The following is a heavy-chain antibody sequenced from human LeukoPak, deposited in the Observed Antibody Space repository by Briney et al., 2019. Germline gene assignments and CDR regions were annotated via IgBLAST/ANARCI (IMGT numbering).Heavy chain of an antibody. CDR2: IHRNGGST. V-gene: IGHV3-20*01. Sequence: GGSLRLSCAASGFTSDDYCMSWVRQAPGKGLEWVCGIHRNGGSTGYADSVKGRFTISRDNAKNSLYLQMNSLRAEDTALYHCARGNSNFDYWGQGTLVTVSS. J-gene: IGHJ4*02. D-gene: IGHD1-7*01. CDR1: GFTSDDYC. CDR3: ARGNSNFDY.